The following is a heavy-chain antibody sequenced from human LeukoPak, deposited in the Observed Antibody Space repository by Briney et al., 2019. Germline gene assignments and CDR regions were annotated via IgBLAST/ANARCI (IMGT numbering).Heavy chain of an antibody. J-gene: IGHJ4*02. V-gene: IGHV3-74*01. CDR1: GFTFSNFW. CDR3: AKDHYWSIDY. CDR2: IYGDGSFT. D-gene: IGHD3-3*01. Sequence: GGSLRLSCAASGFTFSNFWMRWVRQAPGKGLVWVALIYGDGSFTRYADSVKGRFTVSRDNAKNTVYLQMNSLRAEDTGVYYCAKDHYWSIDYWGRGTLVTVSS.